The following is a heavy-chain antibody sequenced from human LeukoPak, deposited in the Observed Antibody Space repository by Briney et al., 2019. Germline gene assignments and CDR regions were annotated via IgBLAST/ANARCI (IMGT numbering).Heavy chain of an antibody. J-gene: IGHJ6*03. V-gene: IGHV1-69*05. Sequence: SVKVPCKASGGTFSSYAISWVRQAPGQGLEWMGGIIPIFGTANYAQKFQGRVTITTDESTSTAYMELSSLRSEDTAVYYCAGVVVPAAMRYYYYYMDVWGKGTTVTVSS. CDR3: AGVVVPAAMRYYYYYMDV. CDR1: GGTFSSYA. D-gene: IGHD2-2*01. CDR2: IIPIFGTA.